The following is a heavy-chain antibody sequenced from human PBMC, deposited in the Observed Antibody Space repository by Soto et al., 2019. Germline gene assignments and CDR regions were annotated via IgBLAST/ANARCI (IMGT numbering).Heavy chain of an antibody. V-gene: IGHV1-69*12. CDR3: ARSPPPDYCGNSESEYFQH. CDR1: GGTFSSYA. J-gene: IGHJ1*01. CDR2: IIPIFGTA. Sequence: QVQLVQSGAEVKKPGSSVKVSCKASGGTFSSYAISWVRQAPGQGLEWMGGIIPIFGTANYAQKFQGRVTIPADAXXSXASXELSSLRSEDTAVYYCARSPPPDYCGNSESEYFQHWGQGTLVTVSS. D-gene: IGHD4-17*01.